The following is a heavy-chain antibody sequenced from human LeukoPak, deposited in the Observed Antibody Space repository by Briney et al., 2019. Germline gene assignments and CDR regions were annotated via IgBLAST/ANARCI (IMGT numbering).Heavy chain of an antibody. D-gene: IGHD3-10*01. CDR2: LTSSGGST. J-gene: IGHJ4*02. CDR3: AKDRDGSGSPYYFDY. Sequence: GGSLTLSCAASGFTFSSFGMHWVRQAPGKGLEWVSALTSSGGSTYYADSVKGRFTISRDNSKNTLYLQMNSLRAEDTAVYYCAKDRDGSGSPYYFDYWGQGTLVTVSS. V-gene: IGHV3-23*01. CDR1: GFTFSSFG.